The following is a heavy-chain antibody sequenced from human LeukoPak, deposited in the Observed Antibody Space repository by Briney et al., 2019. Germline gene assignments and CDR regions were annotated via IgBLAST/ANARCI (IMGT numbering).Heavy chain of an antibody. D-gene: IGHD3-22*01. CDR2: IWYDGSNK. J-gene: IGHJ1*01. V-gene: IGHV3-33*06. CDR3: AKDGDSSGYPEYFQH. Sequence: GGSLRLSCAASGFTFSSYGMHWVRQAPGKGLEWVAVIWYDGSNKCYADSVKGRFTISRDNSKSTLYLQMNSLRAEDTAVYYCAKDGDSSGYPEYFQHWGQGTLVTVSS. CDR1: GFTFSSYG.